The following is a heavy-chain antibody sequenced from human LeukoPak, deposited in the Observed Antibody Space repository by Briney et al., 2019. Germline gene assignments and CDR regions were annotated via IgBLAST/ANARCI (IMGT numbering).Heavy chain of an antibody. CDR2: IYYSGST. Sequence: SETLSLTCIVSGVSISSSYYYWGWIRQPPGKGLEWIGSIYYSGSTYYNSSLKSRVTISIDTSKNQVSLNLTSMIAADTAVYYCAKSGGYGLIDYWGQGTLVTVSS. D-gene: IGHD1-26*01. CDR3: AKSGGYGLIDY. V-gene: IGHV4-39*01. J-gene: IGHJ4*01. CDR1: GVSISSSYYY.